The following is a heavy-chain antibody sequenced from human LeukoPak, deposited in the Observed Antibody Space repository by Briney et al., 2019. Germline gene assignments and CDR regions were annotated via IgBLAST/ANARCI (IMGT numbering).Heavy chain of an antibody. CDR3: ARDDYTLDGFDY. CDR1: GGSISSGGYY. D-gene: IGHD4/OR15-4a*01. V-gene: IGHV4-31*03. CDR2: IYYSGST. J-gene: IGHJ4*02. Sequence: SQTLSLTCTVSGGSISSGGYYWSWIRQHPGKGLEWIGYIYYSGSTYYNPSLKSRVTISVDASKNQFSLKLSSVTAADTAVYYCARDDYTLDGFDYWGQGTLVTVSS.